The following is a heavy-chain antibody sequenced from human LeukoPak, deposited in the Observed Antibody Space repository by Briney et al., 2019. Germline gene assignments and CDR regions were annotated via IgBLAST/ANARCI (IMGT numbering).Heavy chain of an antibody. Sequence: ASVKVSCKASGYTFTSYYMHWVRQAPGQGLEWMGIINPSGGSTSYAQKFQGRVTMTRDTSTSTVYMELSSLRAEDTAVCYCARDNHIVVVVAPNPAFDIWGQGTMVTVSS. CDR3: ARDNHIVVVVAPNPAFDI. V-gene: IGHV1-46*01. CDR2: INPSGGST. J-gene: IGHJ3*02. CDR1: GYTFTSYY. D-gene: IGHD2-15*01.